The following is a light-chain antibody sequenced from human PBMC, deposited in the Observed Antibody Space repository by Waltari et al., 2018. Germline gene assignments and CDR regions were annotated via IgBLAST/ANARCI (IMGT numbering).Light chain of an antibody. Sequence: DIQMTQSPSYLSASLGDRVTITCRASQSVSDYLNWYQQKPGKAPKVLIYAASTLQSGVPSRFSGSGSGTEFTLTISSLQPEDFATYYCQQLNSYPYTFGQGTKLEIK. J-gene: IGKJ2*01. CDR3: QQLNSYPYT. V-gene: IGKV1-9*01. CDR1: QSVSDY. CDR2: AAS.